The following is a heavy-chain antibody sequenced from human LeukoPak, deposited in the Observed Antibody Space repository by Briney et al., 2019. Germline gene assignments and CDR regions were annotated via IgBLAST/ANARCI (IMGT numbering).Heavy chain of an antibody. Sequence: GGSLRLSCAASGFTFDDYAMHWVRQAPGKGLEWVSGISWNSGSIGYADSVKGRFTISRDNAKNSLYLQMNSLRAEDTALYYCAKGWGSLNYFNYWGQGTLVTVSS. D-gene: IGHD3-16*01. CDR1: GFTFDDYA. J-gene: IGHJ4*02. V-gene: IGHV3-9*01. CDR2: ISWNSGSI. CDR3: AKGWGSLNYFNY.